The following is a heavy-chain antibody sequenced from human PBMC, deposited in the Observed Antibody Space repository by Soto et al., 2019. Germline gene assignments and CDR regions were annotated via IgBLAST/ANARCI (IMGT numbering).Heavy chain of an antibody. CDR1: GDSVSTNSAT. Sequence: QVQLQQSGPGLVKPSQTLSLTCAISGDSVSTNSATWDWIRQSPSRGLEWLGRTYYRSKCNNDYAEYMKSRITINPAPSNTQLSQQLNSVTPDDTAVYYCARLIGNSGLDSWGQGTLVTVSS. V-gene: IGHV6-1*01. D-gene: IGHD3-16*01. CDR3: ARLIGNSGLDS. CDR2: TYYRSKCNN. J-gene: IGHJ5*01.